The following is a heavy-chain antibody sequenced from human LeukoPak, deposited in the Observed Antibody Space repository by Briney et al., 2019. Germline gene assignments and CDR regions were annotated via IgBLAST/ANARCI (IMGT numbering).Heavy chain of an antibody. J-gene: IGHJ2*01. CDR2: IIPIFGTA. Sequence: GASVKVSCKASGGTFSSYAISWVRQAPGQGLEWMGGIIPIFGTANYAQKFQGRVTITADKSTSTAYMELSSLRSEDTAVYYCARGLYGSGSRYWYFDLWGRGTLVTVSS. CDR1: GGTFSSYA. V-gene: IGHV1-69*06. D-gene: IGHD3-10*01. CDR3: ARGLYGSGSRYWYFDL.